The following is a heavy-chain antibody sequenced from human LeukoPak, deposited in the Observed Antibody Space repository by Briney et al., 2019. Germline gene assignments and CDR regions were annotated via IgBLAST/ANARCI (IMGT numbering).Heavy chain of an antibody. CDR1: GFTFSTYA. CDR2: ISGSGGST. Sequence: GGSLRLSCAASGFTFSTYAMSWVRQAPGQGLEWVSGISGSGGSTSYADSVKGRFTISRDNSKNTLYLQMNSLRAEDTAVYYCAKDADFNYDSSGYYRDSSFDYWGQGTLVTVSS. D-gene: IGHD3-22*01. CDR3: AKDADFNYDSSGYYRDSSFDY. J-gene: IGHJ4*02. V-gene: IGHV3-23*01.